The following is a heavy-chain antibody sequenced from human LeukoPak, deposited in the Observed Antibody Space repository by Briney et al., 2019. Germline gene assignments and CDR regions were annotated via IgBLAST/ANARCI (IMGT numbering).Heavy chain of an antibody. CDR1: GFTFSSYS. Sequence: GGSLRPSCAASGFTFSSYSMNWVRQAPGKGLEWVSAISGSGGSTYYADSVKGRFTISRDNSKNTLYLQMNSLRAEDTAVYYCANPAPEVMNYWGQGTLVTVSS. CDR2: ISGSGGST. V-gene: IGHV3-23*01. CDR3: ANPAPEVMNY. D-gene: IGHD1-14*01. J-gene: IGHJ4*02.